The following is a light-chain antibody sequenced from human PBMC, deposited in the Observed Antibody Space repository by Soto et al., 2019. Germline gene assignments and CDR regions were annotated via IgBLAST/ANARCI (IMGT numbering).Light chain of an antibody. CDR1: QSISTY. CDR2: AAS. V-gene: IGKV1-39*01. CDR3: QQSYSTPYT. Sequence: DIQMTQSPSSLSASVGDRVTITCRAGQSISTYLNWYQQKPGKAPKLLIYAASSLQSGVPSRFSGSGSGTDFTLTISSLRPEDFATYYCQQSYSTPYTFGQGTNLEI. J-gene: IGKJ2*01.